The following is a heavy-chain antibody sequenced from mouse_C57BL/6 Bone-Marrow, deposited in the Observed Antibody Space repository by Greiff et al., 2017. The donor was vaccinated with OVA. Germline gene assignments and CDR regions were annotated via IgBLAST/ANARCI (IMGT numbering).Heavy chain of an antibody. D-gene: IGHD1-1*01. J-gene: IGHJ4*01. CDR1: GYSLTGYY. V-gene: IGHV1-42*01. CDR2: INPSTGGT. CDR3: ARYIPCGATVDMDY. Sequence: VQLKQSGPELVKPGASVKISCKASGYSLTGYYMNWVKQSPEKSLEWIGEINPSTGGTTYNQKFKAKATLTEDKSSSTAYMQSKSLTSEDSAVYYCARYIPCGATVDMDYWGQGTSVTVSS.